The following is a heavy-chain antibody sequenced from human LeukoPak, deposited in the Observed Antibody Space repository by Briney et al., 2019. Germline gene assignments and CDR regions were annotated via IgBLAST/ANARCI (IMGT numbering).Heavy chain of an antibody. Sequence: PGGSLRLSCAASGFTVSSNYMSWVRQAPGKGLEWVAVIWYDGSNKYYADSVKGRFTISRDNSKNTLYLQMNSLRAEDTAVYYCARVKAVHFDYWGQGTLVTASS. CDR1: GFTVSSNY. D-gene: IGHD2-15*01. CDR2: IWYDGSNK. J-gene: IGHJ4*02. CDR3: ARVKAVHFDY. V-gene: IGHV3-33*08.